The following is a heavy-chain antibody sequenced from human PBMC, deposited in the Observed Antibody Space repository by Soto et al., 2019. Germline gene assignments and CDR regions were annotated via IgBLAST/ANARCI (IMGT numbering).Heavy chain of an antibody. J-gene: IGHJ1*01. CDR3: ARDYSSSSQVSAEYFQH. CDR1: GGTFSSYA. D-gene: IGHD6-6*01. CDR2: IIPIFGTA. Sequence: GASVKVSCKASGGTFSSYAISWVRQAPGQGLEWMGGIIPIFGTANYAQKFQGRVTITADESTSTAYMELSSLRSEDTAVYYCARDYSSSSQVSAEYFQHWGQGTLVTVSS. V-gene: IGHV1-69*13.